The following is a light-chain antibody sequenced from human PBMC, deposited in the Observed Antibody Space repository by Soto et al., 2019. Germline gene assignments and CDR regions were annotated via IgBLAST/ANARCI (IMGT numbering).Light chain of an antibody. CDR3: QQYNNWPRAT. J-gene: IGKJ4*01. CDR2: RTS. CDR1: QSISSN. Sequence: EIVMTQSPATLSVSPGERATLSCSASQSISSNLAWCQQKPCHAPRLRMFRTSGRATGFPARLSGSGSGTEFNLTISSLQSEDFGVYYCQQYNNWPRATFGGGAKVDIK. V-gene: IGKV3-15*01.